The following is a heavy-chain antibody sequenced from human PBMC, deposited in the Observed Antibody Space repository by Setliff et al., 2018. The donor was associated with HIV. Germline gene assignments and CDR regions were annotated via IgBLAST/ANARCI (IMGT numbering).Heavy chain of an antibody. CDR3: ARQNRGGRTVMTRGAFDS. J-gene: IGHJ4*02. CDR1: GDSTGSYY. CDR2: IHYSGST. V-gene: IGHV4-59*08. D-gene: IGHD3-16*01. Sequence: SETLSLTCTVSGDSTGSYYWSWIRQAPGKGLEWIGQIHYSGSTNYNPSLKSRVTMSVDTSKNQLSLEVSSVTATATAVYYCARQNRGGRTVMTRGAFDSWGQGTRVTSP.